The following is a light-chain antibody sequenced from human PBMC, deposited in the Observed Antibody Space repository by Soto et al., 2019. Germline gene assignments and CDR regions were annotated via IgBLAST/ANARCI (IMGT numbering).Light chain of an antibody. V-gene: IGKV3-15*01. Sequence: EILMTQSPATLSVCPGERATLSCRASQSLSDTLAWYQQKPGQAPRLLIYGASTRATGIPARFTGSGSGTEFTLTISSLQSEDIAVYYCQQYRSWPRTFGQGTKVEIK. CDR3: QQYRSWPRT. J-gene: IGKJ1*01. CDR1: QSLSDT. CDR2: GAS.